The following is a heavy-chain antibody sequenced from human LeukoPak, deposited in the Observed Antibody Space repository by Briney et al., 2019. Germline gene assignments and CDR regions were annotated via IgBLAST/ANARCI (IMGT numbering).Heavy chain of an antibody. Sequence: GASVKVSCKASGGTFSHHVLSWVRQAPGQGLEWMGGIIPIFGTVNYAQKFQGRVTITTDESTSTAYMELSSLRSEDTAVYYCARGDGALNHDNYYYYIDVWGKGTTVTVSS. CDR2: IIPIFGTV. CDR1: GGTFSHHV. D-gene: IGHD5-24*01. CDR3: ARGDGALNHDNYYYYIDV. J-gene: IGHJ6*03. V-gene: IGHV1-69*05.